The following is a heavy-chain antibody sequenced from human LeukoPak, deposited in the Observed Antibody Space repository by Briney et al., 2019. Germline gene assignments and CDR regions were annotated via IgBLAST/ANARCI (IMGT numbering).Heavy chain of an antibody. D-gene: IGHD5-24*01. J-gene: IGHJ4*02. Sequence: GGSLRLSCAASGFTFSSYAMSWFRQAPGKGLEWVSAISGSGGSTYYADSVKGRFTISRDNSKNTLYLQMNSLRAEDTAVYYCAKDREMATIHFDYWGQGTLVTVSS. CDR2: ISGSGGST. V-gene: IGHV3-23*01. CDR1: GFTFSSYA. CDR3: AKDREMATIHFDY.